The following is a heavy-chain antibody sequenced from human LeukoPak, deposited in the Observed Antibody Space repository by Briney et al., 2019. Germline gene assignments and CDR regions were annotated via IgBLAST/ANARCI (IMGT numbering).Heavy chain of an antibody. V-gene: IGHV4-39*01. Sequence: PSETLSLTCTVSGGSISSSSYYWGWIRQPPGKGLEWIGSIYYSGSTYYNPSLKSRVTISVDTSKNQFSLKLSSVTAADTAVYYCASPRRGVTSDAFDIWGQGTMVTVSS. CDR2: IYYSGST. D-gene: IGHD3-10*01. CDR1: GGSISSSSYY. J-gene: IGHJ3*02. CDR3: ASPRRGVTSDAFDI.